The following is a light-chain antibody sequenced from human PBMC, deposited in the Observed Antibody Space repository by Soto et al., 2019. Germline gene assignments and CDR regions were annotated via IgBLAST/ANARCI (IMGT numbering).Light chain of an antibody. V-gene: IGKV3-15*01. Sequence: EIVITQSPATLSVSPGESATLSCRASHSVSSTLAWYQQKPGQAPRLLIYGASTRATGIPARFSGSGSGTEFTLSIRGLQSEDFALYYCQPYDNWPPLTFGQGTKVEIK. CDR3: QPYDNWPPLT. J-gene: IGKJ1*01. CDR2: GAS. CDR1: HSVSST.